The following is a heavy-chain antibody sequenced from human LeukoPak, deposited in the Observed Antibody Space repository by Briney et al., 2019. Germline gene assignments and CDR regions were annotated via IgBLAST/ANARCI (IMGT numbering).Heavy chain of an antibody. CDR3: AAKDNYNDY. CDR1: GLSISSGGYY. CDR2: IYYSGST. Sequence: SHTLSLTCTVSGLSISSGGYYWSWIRQHPGRVLEWIGYIYYSGSTYYDPSLKSRVTISVDTSTNHFSLTLSSVTAAETAVYYCAAKDNYNDYWGQGTLVTVSS. J-gene: IGHJ4*02. V-gene: IGHV4-31*03.